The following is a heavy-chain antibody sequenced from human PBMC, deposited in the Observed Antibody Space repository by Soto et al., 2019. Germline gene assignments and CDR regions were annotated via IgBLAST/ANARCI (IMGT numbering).Heavy chain of an antibody. D-gene: IGHD3-3*01. Sequence: GGSLRLSCAASGFTFSSYDMHWVRQATGKGLEWVSAIGTAGDTYYPGSVKGRFTISRENAKNSLYLQMNSLRAEDTAVYYCARGGLSGYAPYYYYGMDVWGQGTTVTVSS. J-gene: IGHJ6*02. CDR1: GFTFSSYD. CDR3: ARGGLSGYAPYYYYGMDV. CDR2: IGTAGDT. V-gene: IGHV3-13*01.